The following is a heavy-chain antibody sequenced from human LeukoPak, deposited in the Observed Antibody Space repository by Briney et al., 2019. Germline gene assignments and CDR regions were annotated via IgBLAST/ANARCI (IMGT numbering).Heavy chain of an antibody. CDR3: ARDRGGYDFWSGSLDFDI. CDR1: GFTFSSYS. D-gene: IGHD3-3*01. J-gene: IGHJ3*02. CDR2: ISSSSSYI. Sequence: GGSLRLSCAASGFTFSSYSMNWVRQAPGKGLEWVSSISSSSSYIYYADSVKGRFTISRDNAKNSLYLQMNSLRAEDTAVYYCARDRGGYDFWSGSLDFDIWGQGTMVTVSS. V-gene: IGHV3-21*01.